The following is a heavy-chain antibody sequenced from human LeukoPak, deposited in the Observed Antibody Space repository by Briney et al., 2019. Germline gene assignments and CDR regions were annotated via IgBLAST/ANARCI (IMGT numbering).Heavy chain of an antibody. CDR1: GGSISSGGYS. J-gene: IGHJ5*02. CDR3: ARRNSGNYYGLFDP. V-gene: IGHV4-30-2*03. D-gene: IGHD1-26*01. CDR2: IYHSGST. Sequence: PSQTLSLTCAVSGGSISSGGYSWSWIRQPPGKGLEWIGYIYHSGSTYYNPSLKSRITLSVDTSKNQFSLKLSSVTAADSAVYYCARRNSGNYYGLFDPWGQGTLVTVSS.